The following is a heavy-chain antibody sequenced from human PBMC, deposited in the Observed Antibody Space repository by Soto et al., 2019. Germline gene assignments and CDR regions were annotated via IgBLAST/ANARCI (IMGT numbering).Heavy chain of an antibody. CDR1: GFTLSDYG. J-gene: IGHJ4*02. V-gene: IGHV3-33*01. CDR2: IWHDGGEK. Sequence: QVQLVESGGGVVQPGRSLRLSCTASGFTLSDYGMHWVRQASGKGLEWVAVIWHDGGEKYYADSVTGRFTISRDNSKNTVHRQIDSFVSEATSIYYCASDPGRYSPIYYWGQGTLVTVSS. CDR3: ASDPGRYSPIYY. D-gene: IGHD1-26*01.